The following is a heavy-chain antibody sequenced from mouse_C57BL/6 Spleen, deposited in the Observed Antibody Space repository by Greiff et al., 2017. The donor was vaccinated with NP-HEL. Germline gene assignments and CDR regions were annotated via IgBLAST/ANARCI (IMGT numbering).Heavy chain of an antibody. D-gene: IGHD2-2*01. V-gene: IGHV2-3*01. J-gene: IGHJ3*01. CDR1: GFSLTSYG. Sequence: VQLQQSGPGLVAPSQSLSITCTVSGFSLTSYGVSWVRQPPGKGLEWLGVIWGDGSTNYHSALISRLSISKDNSKSQVFLKLNSLQTDDTATYYCAKLGMVTTGAWFAYWGQGTLVTVSA. CDR2: IWGDGST. CDR3: AKLGMVTTGAWFAY.